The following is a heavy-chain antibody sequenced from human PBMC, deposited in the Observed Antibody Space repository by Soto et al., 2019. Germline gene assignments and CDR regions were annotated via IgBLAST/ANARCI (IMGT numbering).Heavy chain of an antibody. CDR3: AKSNRGSPPV. J-gene: IGHJ6*02. CDR2: ISYGGTNK. V-gene: IGHV3-30*18. D-gene: IGHD3-10*01. CDR1: GFTFSNYG. Sequence: QVQLVESGGGVVQPGRSLRLSCAASGFTFSNYGMHWVRQAPGKGLEWVAVISYGGTNKDYADSVKGRFTVSRDNSKNTLYLQMNSLRVEDTAVYHCAKSNRGSPPVWGQGTTVTVSS.